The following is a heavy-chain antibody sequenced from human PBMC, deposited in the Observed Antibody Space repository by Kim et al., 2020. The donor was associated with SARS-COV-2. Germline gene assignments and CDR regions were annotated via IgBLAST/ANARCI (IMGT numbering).Heavy chain of an antibody. J-gene: IGHJ4*02. D-gene: IGHD3-22*01. Sequence: SETLSLTCTVSGYSISSGYYWGWIRQPPGKGLEWIGSIYHSGSTYYNPSLKSRVTISVDTSKNQFSLKLSSVTAADTAVYYCARIIRPAETPGPRYYYDSSGYLPQEFDYWGQGTLVTVSS. V-gene: IGHV4-38-2*02. CDR2: IYHSGST. CDR3: ARIIRPAETPGPRYYYDSSGYLPQEFDY. CDR1: GYSISSGYY.